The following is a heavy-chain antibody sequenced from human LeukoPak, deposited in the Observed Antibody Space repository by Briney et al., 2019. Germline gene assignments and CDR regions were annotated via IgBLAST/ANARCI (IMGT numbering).Heavy chain of an antibody. CDR3: ARITVTGNWFDP. Sequence: SETLSLTCTVSGGSISSGGYYCSWIRQHPGEGLEWIGYIYYSGSTYYNPSLKSRVTISVDTSKNQFSLKLSSVTAADTAVYYCARITVTGNWFDPWGQGTLVTVSS. CDR2: IYYSGST. V-gene: IGHV4-31*03. CDR1: GGSISSGGYY. J-gene: IGHJ5*02. D-gene: IGHD4-11*01.